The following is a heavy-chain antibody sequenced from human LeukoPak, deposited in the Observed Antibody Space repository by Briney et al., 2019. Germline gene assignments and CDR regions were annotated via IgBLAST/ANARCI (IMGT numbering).Heavy chain of an antibody. CDR1: GGTFSSYA. CDR2: IIPILGIA. V-gene: IGHV1-69*04. Sequence: SVKVSCKASGGTFSSYAISWVRQAPGQGLEWMGRIIPILGIANYAQKFQGRVTITADKSTSTAYMELSSLRSEDTAVYYCARGPHSTRRIAVAGTGEYNWFDPWGQGTLVTVSS. CDR3: ARGPHSTRRIAVAGTGEYNWFDP. D-gene: IGHD6-19*01. J-gene: IGHJ5*02.